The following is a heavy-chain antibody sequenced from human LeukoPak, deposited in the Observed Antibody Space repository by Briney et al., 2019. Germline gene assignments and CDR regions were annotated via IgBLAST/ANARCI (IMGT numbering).Heavy chain of an antibody. Sequence: GGSLRLSCAASGFTFSSYAMSWVRQAPGKGLEWVSAISGSGGSTYYADSVKGRFTIPRDNSKNTLYLQMNSLRAEDTAVYYCAKAVAGTVGMDVWGQGTTVTVSS. V-gene: IGHV3-23*01. D-gene: IGHD6-19*01. CDR2: ISGSGGST. J-gene: IGHJ6*02. CDR3: AKAVAGTVGMDV. CDR1: GFTFSSYA.